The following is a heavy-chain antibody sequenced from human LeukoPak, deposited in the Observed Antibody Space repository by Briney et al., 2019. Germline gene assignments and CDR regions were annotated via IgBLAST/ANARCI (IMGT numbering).Heavy chain of an antibody. Sequence: GGSLRLSCAASGFTFSGSAMHWVRQASGKGLEWVGRIRSKANSYATAYAASVKGRFTISRDDSKNTAYLQMNSLKTEDTAVYYCTRQYYDFWRGYPRGTHWFDPRGQGTLVTVAS. D-gene: IGHD3-3*01. CDR2: IRSKANSYAT. CDR1: GFTFSGSA. J-gene: IGHJ5*02. CDR3: TRQYYDFWRGYPRGTHWFDP. V-gene: IGHV3-73*01.